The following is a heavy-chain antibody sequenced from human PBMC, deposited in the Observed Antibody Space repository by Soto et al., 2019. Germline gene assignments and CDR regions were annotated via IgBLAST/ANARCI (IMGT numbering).Heavy chain of an antibody. D-gene: IGHD2-2*01. CDR1: GGSISSSSYY. V-gene: IGHV4-39*01. Sequence: PSETLSLTCTVSGGSISSSSYYWGWIRQPPGKGLEWIGSIYYSGSTYYNPSLKSRVTISVDTSKNQFSLKLSSVTAADTAVYYCARLVVVPAAIRDPNFDYWGQGTRVTVSS. CDR2: IYYSGST. CDR3: ARLVVVPAAIRDPNFDY. J-gene: IGHJ4*02.